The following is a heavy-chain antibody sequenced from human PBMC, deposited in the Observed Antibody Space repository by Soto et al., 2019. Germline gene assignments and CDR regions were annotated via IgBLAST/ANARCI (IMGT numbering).Heavy chain of an antibody. Sequence: PSETLSLTCAVSGGSIISSNWWSCVRQPPGKGLEWIGEIYHSGSTNYNPSLKSRVTISVDKSKNQFSLKLSSVTAADTAVYYCARDEASSSSGWFDPWGQGTLVTVSS. CDR3: ARDEASSSSGWFDP. D-gene: IGHD6-6*01. V-gene: IGHV4-4*02. CDR2: IYHSGST. J-gene: IGHJ5*02. CDR1: GGSIISSNW.